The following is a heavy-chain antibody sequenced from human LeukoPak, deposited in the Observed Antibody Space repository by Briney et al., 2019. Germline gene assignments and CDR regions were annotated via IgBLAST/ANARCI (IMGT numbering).Heavy chain of an antibody. V-gene: IGHV1-69*13. D-gene: IGHD5-18*01. J-gene: IGHJ6*02. CDR3: ARDPSYGDYYGMDV. CDR2: IIPIFGTA. Sequence: ASVKVSCKASGGTFSSYAISWVRQAPGQGLEWMGGIIPIFGTANYAQKFQGRVTITADESTSTAYMELSSLRSEDTAVYYCARDPSYGDYYGMDVWGQGTTVTVSS. CDR1: GGTFSSYA.